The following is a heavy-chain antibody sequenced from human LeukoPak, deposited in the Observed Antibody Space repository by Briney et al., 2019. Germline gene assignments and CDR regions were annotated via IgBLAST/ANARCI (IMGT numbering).Heavy chain of an antibody. CDR2: IYHSGST. D-gene: IGHD3-16*01. CDR3: ARVMITFGGVYYFDY. J-gene: IGHJ4*02. Sequence: KPSETLSLTCAVSGGSISSGGYSWSWIRQPPGKGLEWIGYIYHSGSTYYNPSLKSRVTISVDRSKNQFSLKLSSVTAADTAVYYCARVMITFGGVYYFDYWGQGTLVTVSS. V-gene: IGHV4-30-2*01. CDR1: GGSISSGGYS.